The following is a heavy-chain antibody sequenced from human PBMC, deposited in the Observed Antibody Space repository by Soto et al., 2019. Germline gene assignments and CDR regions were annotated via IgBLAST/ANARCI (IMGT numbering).Heavy chain of an antibody. CDR1: GYTFTSYA. V-gene: IGHV1-3*01. Sequence: ASVKVSCKASGYTFTSYAMHWVRQAPGQRLEWMGWINAGNGNTKYSQKFKGRVTTTRDTSASTAYMELSSLRSEDTAVYYCARDNLNDDWFDPWGQGTMVTVSS. CDR3: ARDNLNDDWFDP. J-gene: IGHJ5*02. CDR2: INAGNGNT.